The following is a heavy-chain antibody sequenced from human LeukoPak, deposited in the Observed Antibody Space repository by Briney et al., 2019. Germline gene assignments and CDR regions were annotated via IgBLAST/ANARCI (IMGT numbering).Heavy chain of an antibody. D-gene: IGHD5-24*01. V-gene: IGHV3-21*01. CDR2: ISSSSSYI. J-gene: IGHJ6*03. CDR1: GFTFDDYG. Sequence: GGSLRLSCAASGFTFDDYGMSWVRQAPGKGLEWVSSISSSSSYIYYADSVKGRFTISRDNAKNSLYLQMNSLRAEDTAVYYCARAAYGDGYNNYYYYYYLDVWGKGTTVTISS. CDR3: ARAAYGDGYNNYYYYYYLDV.